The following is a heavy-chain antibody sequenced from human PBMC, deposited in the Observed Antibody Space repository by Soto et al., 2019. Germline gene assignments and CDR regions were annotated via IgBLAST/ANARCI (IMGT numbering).Heavy chain of an antibody. D-gene: IGHD2-2*01. V-gene: IGHV1-69*13. CDR1: GGTFSSYA. CDR3: ARSRDCSSTSCSRRDYYYGMDV. J-gene: IGHJ6*02. Sequence: SVKVSCKASGGTFSSYAISWVRQAPGQGLEWMGGIIPIFGTANYAQKFQGRVTITADESTSTAYMELSSLRSEDTAVYYCARSRDCSSTSCSRRDYYYGMDVWGQGTTVTVSS. CDR2: IIPIFGTA.